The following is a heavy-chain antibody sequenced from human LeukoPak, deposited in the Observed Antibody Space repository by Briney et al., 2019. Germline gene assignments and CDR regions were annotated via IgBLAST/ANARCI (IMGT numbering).Heavy chain of an antibody. Sequence: GGSLRLSCAASGFTFSSYGMHWVRQAPGKGLEWVAVISYDGSNKYYADSVKGRLTISRDNSKNTLYLQMNSLRAEDTAVYYCAKDQHEYNYEGPWGQGTLVTVSS. CDR3: AKDQHEYNYEGP. CDR1: GFTFSSYG. CDR2: ISYDGSNK. D-gene: IGHD5-18*01. V-gene: IGHV3-30*18. J-gene: IGHJ5*02.